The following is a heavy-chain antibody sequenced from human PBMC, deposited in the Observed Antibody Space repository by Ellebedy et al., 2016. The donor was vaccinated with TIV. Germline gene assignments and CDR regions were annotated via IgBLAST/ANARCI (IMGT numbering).Heavy chain of an antibody. CDR1: GFTFNHFA. CDR3: VKDDYFGSGNFFNV. Sequence: GESLKISCSGSGFTFNHFALGWVRQAPGKGLDYVSTITTGESTYYADSVKGRFTISRDNSKSTLYLQLTSLRPEDTALYYFVKDDYFGSGNFFNVWGQGTLVTVSS. J-gene: IGHJ3*01. V-gene: IGHV3-64D*06. CDR2: ITTGEST. D-gene: IGHD3-10*01.